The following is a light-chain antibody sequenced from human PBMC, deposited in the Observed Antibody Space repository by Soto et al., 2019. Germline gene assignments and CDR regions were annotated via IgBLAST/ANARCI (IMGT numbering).Light chain of an antibody. J-gene: IGKJ1*01. Sequence: FRASQSVSSYLAGYQQKPGQAPRLLIYDASNRATGIPARFIASGSGTTFSLCSLSIAAEEFARYFGQRPSNSWTFGQGTKVDIK. V-gene: IGKV3-11*01. CDR1: QSVSSY. CDR3: QRPSNSWT. CDR2: DAS.